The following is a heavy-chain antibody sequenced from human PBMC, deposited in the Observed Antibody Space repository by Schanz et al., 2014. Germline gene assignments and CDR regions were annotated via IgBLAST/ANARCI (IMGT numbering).Heavy chain of an antibody. CDR2: ISSGSSYA. Sequence: GQLAESGGGLVQPGGSLRLSCAVSGFTVSSNHMSWVRQAPGKGLEWVSDISSGSSYANYADSVKGRFTISRDNSKNTLYLHMNTLRSEDTAVYYCARDSRPNYDFLTAYYSIDYWGQGTLVTVSS. V-gene: IGHV3-11*06. CDR3: ARDSRPNYDFLTAYYSIDY. CDR1: GFTVSSNH. D-gene: IGHD3-9*01. J-gene: IGHJ4*02.